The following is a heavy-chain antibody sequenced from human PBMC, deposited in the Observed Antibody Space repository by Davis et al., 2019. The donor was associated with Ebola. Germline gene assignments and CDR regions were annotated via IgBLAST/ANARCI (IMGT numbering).Heavy chain of an antibody. CDR3: ARETSLHIAVTGTYSDS. CDR2: ISYDGSNK. Sequence: GESLKISCAASGFTFSSYGMHWVRQAPGKGLEWVAVISYDGSNKYYADSVKGRFTISRDNAENSLFLQMHSLAADDTAVYYCARETSLHIAVTGTYSDSWGQGTLVAVSS. D-gene: IGHD6-19*01. CDR1: GFTFSSYG. V-gene: IGHV3-30*03. J-gene: IGHJ4*02.